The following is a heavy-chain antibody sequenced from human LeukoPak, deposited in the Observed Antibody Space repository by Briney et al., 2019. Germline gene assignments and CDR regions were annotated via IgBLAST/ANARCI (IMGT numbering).Heavy chain of an antibody. CDR3: ARGNPMSVAGTLEAFDI. D-gene: IGHD6-19*01. J-gene: IGHJ3*02. CDR1: GYTFTNYG. V-gene: IGHV1-18*01. CDR2: ISAYSGNT. Sequence: ASVKVSCKASGYTFTNYGISWVRQAPGQGLEWMGWISAYSGNTHYAQNLQGRVTMTTDTSTSTAYMELRSLRSDDTAVYYCARGNPMSVAGTLEAFDIWGQGTMVTVSS.